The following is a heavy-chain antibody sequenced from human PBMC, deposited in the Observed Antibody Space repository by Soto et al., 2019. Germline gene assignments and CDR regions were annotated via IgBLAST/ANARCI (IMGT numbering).Heavy chain of an antibody. J-gene: IGHJ5*02. CDR2: IYYSGST. Sequence: PSETLSLTCTVSGGSISSYYWSWIRQPPGKGLEWIGYIYYSGSTYYNPSLKSRVTISVDTSKNQFSLKLSSVTAADTAVYYCARDGREGWFDPWGQGTLVTVSS. CDR1: GGSISSYY. V-gene: IGHV4-59*06. CDR3: ARDGREGWFDP.